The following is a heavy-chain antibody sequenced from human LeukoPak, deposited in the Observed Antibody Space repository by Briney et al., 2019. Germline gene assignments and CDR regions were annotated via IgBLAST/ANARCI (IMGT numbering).Heavy chain of an antibody. CDR2: IYYSGST. D-gene: IGHD1-7*01. Sequence: SETLSLTCTVSGGTISSGGYYWSWIRQHPGKGLEWIGYIYYSGSTYHNPSLESRITISVDTSKNQFSLKLSSVTAADTAVYYCAREVNWNSVTLFFDYWGQGTLVTVSS. CDR1: GGTISSGGYY. CDR3: AREVNWNSVTLFFDY. V-gene: IGHV4-31*03. J-gene: IGHJ4*02.